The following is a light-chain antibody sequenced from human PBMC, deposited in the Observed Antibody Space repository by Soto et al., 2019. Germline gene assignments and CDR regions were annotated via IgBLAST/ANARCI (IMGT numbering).Light chain of an antibody. V-gene: IGKV3-15*01. J-gene: IGKJ2*01. CDR3: QQYNNWLQYT. Sequence: EIVMTQSPATLSVSPGERATLSCRASQSVSSNLAWYQQKPGQAPRLLIYGASTRATGIPARFSGSGSGTEFTLTISSLQSEDVAVYYCQQYNNWLQYTFGQGTKLEMK. CDR2: GAS. CDR1: QSVSSN.